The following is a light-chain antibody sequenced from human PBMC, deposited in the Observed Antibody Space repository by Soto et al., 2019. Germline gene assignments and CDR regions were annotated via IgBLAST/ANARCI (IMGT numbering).Light chain of an antibody. CDR3: QHYGSPLT. CDR1: QSVSSSY. V-gene: IGKV3-20*01. J-gene: IGKJ4*01. Sequence: EIVLTQSPGTLSLSPGERATLSCRASQSVSSSYLAWYQQKPGQAPRLLIYGASSRATGIPDRFSGSGSGTDFTLTISSLEPEDFAVYYCQHYGSPLTFGGGAKVDIK. CDR2: GAS.